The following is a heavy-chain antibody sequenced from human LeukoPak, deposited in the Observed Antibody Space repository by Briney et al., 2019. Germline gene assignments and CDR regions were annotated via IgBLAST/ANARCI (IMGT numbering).Heavy chain of an antibody. Sequence: SQTLSLTCTVSGGSISSGGYYWSWIRQPPGKGLEWIGYIYHSGSTYYNPSLKSRVTISVDRSKNQFSLKLSSVTAADTAVYYCARDTRERAAAPPRMDVWGQGTTVTVSS. CDR3: ARDTRERAAAPPRMDV. CDR1: GGSISSGGYY. V-gene: IGHV4-30-2*01. CDR2: IYHSGST. J-gene: IGHJ6*02. D-gene: IGHD6-13*01.